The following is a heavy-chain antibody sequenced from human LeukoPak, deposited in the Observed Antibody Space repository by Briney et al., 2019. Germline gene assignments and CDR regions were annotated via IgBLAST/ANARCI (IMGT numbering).Heavy chain of an antibody. Sequence: GGSLRLSCAASGFTFSSYAMSWVRQAPGKWLEWVSGITNSGLSTYYADSVKGRFTISRDNSKNTLSLQMNSLRAEDTAVYYCAKYVRYFDLWGQGTLVTVSS. V-gene: IGHV3-23*01. CDR1: GFTFSSYA. J-gene: IGHJ4*02. CDR3: AKYVRYFDL. D-gene: IGHD3-9*01. CDR2: ITNSGLST.